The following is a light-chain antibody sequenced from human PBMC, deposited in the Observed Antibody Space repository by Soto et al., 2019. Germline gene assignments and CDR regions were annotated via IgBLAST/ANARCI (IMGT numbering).Light chain of an antibody. CDR3: AAWDDSLNGPV. CDR2: YDD. J-gene: IGLJ2*01. V-gene: IGLV1-36*01. Sequence: QSVLTQPPSVSEAPRQRVTISCSGSSSNVGNNAVHWYQQLPGKAPKLLIYYDDLLPSGVSDRFSGSKSGTSASLATSGLQSEDEADYYCAAWDDSLNGPVFGGGTKLTVL. CDR1: SSNVGNNA.